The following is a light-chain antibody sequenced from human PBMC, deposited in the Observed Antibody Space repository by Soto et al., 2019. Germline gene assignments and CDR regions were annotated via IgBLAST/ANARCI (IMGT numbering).Light chain of an antibody. CDR3: QQSHSFPWT. CDR1: QGMSSW. J-gene: IGKJ1*01. Sequence: DIQMTQSPSSVSASVGDRVTITCRASQGMSSWLAWYQQKPGRAPKFLIYVASSLQSGVPSRFSGSGSGTEFTLTISSLQPEDFATYYCQQSHSFPWTCGQGTKVEIK. CDR2: VAS. V-gene: IGKV1-12*01.